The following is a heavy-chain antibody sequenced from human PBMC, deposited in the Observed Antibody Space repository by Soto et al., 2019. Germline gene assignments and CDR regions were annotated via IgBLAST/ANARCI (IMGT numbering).Heavy chain of an antibody. CDR3: AKDVRQYSSSWYGRGYYYYYGMDV. Sequence: VGSLRLSCAASGFTFSSYGMHWVRQAPGKGLEWVAVISYDGSNKYYADSVKGRFTISRDNSKNTLYLQMNSLRAEDTAVYYCAKDVRQYSSSWYGRGYYYYYGMDVWGQGTTVTVSS. CDR1: GFTFSSYG. CDR2: ISYDGSNK. J-gene: IGHJ6*02. V-gene: IGHV3-30*18. D-gene: IGHD6-13*01.